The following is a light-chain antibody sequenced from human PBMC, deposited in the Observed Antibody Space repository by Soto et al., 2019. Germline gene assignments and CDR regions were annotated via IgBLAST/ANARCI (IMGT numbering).Light chain of an antibody. CDR2: AAS. V-gene: IGKV1-17*01. CDR3: LQQNSYPLT. CDR1: QGIRKD. J-gene: IGKJ4*01. Sequence: DIQMTQSPSSLSASVGDRVTITCRASQGIRKDLGWYQQKPGKAPKRLIYAASSLQSGVPSRFSGSGSGTEFTLTISSLQPEDYATYYCLQQNSYPLTLGGGTKVAIK.